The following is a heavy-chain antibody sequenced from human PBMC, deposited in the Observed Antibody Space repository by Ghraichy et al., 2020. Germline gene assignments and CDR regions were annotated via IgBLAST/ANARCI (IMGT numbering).Heavy chain of an antibody. Sequence: ASVKVSCKASGYTFTGYYMHWVRQAPGQGLEWMGWINPNSGGTNYAQKFQGRVTMTRDTSISTAYMELSRLRSDDTAVYYCARGLEYSSGWNDFDIWGQGTMVTVSS. D-gene: IGHD6-19*01. J-gene: IGHJ3*02. CDR1: GYTFTGYY. CDR3: ARGLEYSSGWNDFDI. V-gene: IGHV1-2*02. CDR2: INPNSGGT.